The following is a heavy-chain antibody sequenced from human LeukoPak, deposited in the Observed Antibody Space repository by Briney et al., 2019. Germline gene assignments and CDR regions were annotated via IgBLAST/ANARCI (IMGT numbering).Heavy chain of an antibody. Sequence: GGSLRLSCAASGFTFSTHTMSWVRQAPGKGLEWVSALWGNNKNIYYADSVKGRFTISRDNSGNMVYLQMSDLRVEDTAVYYCAKDLKPDSGYDVDHWGQGTLVTVPS. CDR1: GFTFSTHT. V-gene: IGHV3-23*01. J-gene: IGHJ4*02. CDR2: LWGNNKNI. CDR3: AKDLKPDSGYDVDH. D-gene: IGHD5-12*01.